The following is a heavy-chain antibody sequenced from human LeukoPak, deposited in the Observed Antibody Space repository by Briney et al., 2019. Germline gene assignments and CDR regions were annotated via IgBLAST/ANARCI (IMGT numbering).Heavy chain of an antibody. V-gene: IGHV3-23*01. Sequence: GGSLRLSCAASGFTFSSYAMSWVRRAPGKALEWVSAISGSGGSTYYADSVKGRFTISRDNSKNTLYLQMNSLRAEDTAVYYCAKDSSGWFILIDYWGQGTLVTVSS. D-gene: IGHD6-19*01. CDR3: AKDSSGWFILIDY. J-gene: IGHJ4*02. CDR2: ISGSGGST. CDR1: GFTFSSYA.